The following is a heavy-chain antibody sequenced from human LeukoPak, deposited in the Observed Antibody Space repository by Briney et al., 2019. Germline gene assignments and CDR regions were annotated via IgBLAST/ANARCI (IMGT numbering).Heavy chain of an antibody. D-gene: IGHD3-22*01. CDR3: ARGILPDYYDSSGYPDY. CDR1: GGSFSGYY. J-gene: IGHJ4*02. Sequence: PSETLSLTCAVYGGSFSGYYWSWIRQPPGKGLEWIGEINHSGSTNYNPSLKSRVTISVDTSKNQFSLKLSSVTAADTAVYYCARGILPDYYDSSGYPDYWGQGTLVTVSS. CDR2: INHSGST. V-gene: IGHV4-34*01.